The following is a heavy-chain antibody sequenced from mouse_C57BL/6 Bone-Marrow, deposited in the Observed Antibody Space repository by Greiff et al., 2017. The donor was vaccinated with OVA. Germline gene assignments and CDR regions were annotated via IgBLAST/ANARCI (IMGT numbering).Heavy chain of an antibody. CDR2: INRDGGST. J-gene: IGHJ2*01. V-gene: IGHV5-2*01. Sequence: EVQVVESGGGLVQPGESLKLSCESNEYEFPSHDMSWVRKTPEKRLELVAAINRDGGSTYYPDTMERRFIISRDNTKTTLYLQMSSLRSEDSALYYCARPLTVTIDYWGQGTTLTVSS. CDR3: ARPLTVTIDY. D-gene: IGHD2-3*01. CDR1: EYEFPSHD.